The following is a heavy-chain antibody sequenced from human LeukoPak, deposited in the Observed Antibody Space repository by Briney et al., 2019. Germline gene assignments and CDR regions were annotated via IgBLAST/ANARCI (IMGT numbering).Heavy chain of an antibody. D-gene: IGHD6-13*01. CDR3: ARDAAGGTGGGFHYMDV. CDR2: ISWNSGSI. J-gene: IGHJ6*03. CDR1: GFTFDDYA. Sequence: HPGRSLRLSCAASGFTFDDYAMHWVRQAPGKGLEWVSGISWNSGSIGYADSVKGRFTISRDNAKNALYLQMNSLRAEDMALYYCARDAAGGTGGGFHYMDVWGKGTTVTVSS. V-gene: IGHV3-9*03.